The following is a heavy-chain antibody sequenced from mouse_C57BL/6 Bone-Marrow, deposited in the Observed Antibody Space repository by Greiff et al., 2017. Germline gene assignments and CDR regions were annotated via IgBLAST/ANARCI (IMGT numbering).Heavy chain of an antibody. Sequence: QVQLQQPGAELVKPGASVKLSCKASGYTFTSYWMHWVKQRPGQGLEWIGMIHPNSGSTNYNEKFKSKATLTVDKSSSTAYMQISSLTSEDSAGYYGSRRWLLPYYYAMDYWGQGTSVTVSS. V-gene: IGHV1-64*01. CDR3: SRRWLLPYYYAMDY. D-gene: IGHD2-3*01. CDR1: GYTFTSYW. CDR2: IHPNSGST. J-gene: IGHJ4*01.